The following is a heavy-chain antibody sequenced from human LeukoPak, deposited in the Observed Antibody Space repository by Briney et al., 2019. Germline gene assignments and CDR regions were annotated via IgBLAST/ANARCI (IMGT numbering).Heavy chain of an antibody. Sequence: PGGTLRLSCAASGFTFSSYVMSWVRQAPGKGLEWVSSISTSSSYIHYADSVKGRFTISRDNAKNSLYLQMNSLRAEDTAVYYCARGTLNIPGEHGAFDYWGQGTLVTVSS. CDR3: ARGTLNIPGEHGAFDY. D-gene: IGHD1-14*01. CDR2: ISTSSSYI. CDR1: GFTFSSYV. V-gene: IGHV3-21*01. J-gene: IGHJ4*02.